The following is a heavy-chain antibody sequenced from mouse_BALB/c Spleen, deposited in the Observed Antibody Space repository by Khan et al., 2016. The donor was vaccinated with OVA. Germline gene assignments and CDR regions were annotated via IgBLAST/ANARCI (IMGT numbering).Heavy chain of an antibody. CDR1: GYSFTSYY. CDR3: AIHGYVAWFAY. V-gene: IGHV1S135*01. Sequence: EVQLQQSGPELMKPGASVKISCKASGYSFTSYYIHWVKQSHGKSLEWIGYIDPFNGGTSYNQKFKGKATLTVDKSSSTAYMHLSSLTSEDSAVYYCAIHGYVAWFAYWGQGTLVTVSA. J-gene: IGHJ3*01. D-gene: IGHD2-2*01. CDR2: IDPFNGGT.